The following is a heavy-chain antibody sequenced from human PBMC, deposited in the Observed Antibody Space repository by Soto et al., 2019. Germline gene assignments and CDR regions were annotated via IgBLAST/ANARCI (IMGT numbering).Heavy chain of an antibody. V-gene: IGHV4-59*01. CDR2: IYSTGST. J-gene: IGHJ4*02. CDR1: GGSISPYY. Sequence: QVQLQESGPGLVKPSETLSLTCTVSGGSISPYYWSWIRQPPGKGLEWIGYIYSTGSTKYNPYLKSRCTISVGTSNYQFFLRLTSVTAADTAVYYCVRVGGYYGDYPNFDYWGQGTQVTVSS. D-gene: IGHD4-17*01. CDR3: VRVGGYYGDYPNFDY.